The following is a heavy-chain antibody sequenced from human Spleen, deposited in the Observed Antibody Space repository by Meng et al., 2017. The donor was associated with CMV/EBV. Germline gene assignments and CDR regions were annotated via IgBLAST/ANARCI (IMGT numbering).Heavy chain of an antibody. D-gene: IGHD3-16*01. CDR1: GGSISSSSSY. CDR3: ARLHYDYVWGSYDY. V-gene: IGHV4-39*07. J-gene: IGHJ4*02. CDR2: IYYSGST. Sequence: QPELQGAGPGLVKPSGTLSLTCTVSGGSISSSSSYWGWIRQPPGKGLEWIGSIYYSGSTYYNPSLKSRVTISVDTSKNQFSLKLSSVTAADTAVYYCARLHYDYVWGSYDYWGQGTLVTVSS.